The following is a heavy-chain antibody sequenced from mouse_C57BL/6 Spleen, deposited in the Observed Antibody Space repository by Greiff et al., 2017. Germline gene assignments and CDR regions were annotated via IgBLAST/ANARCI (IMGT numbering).Heavy chain of an antibody. V-gene: IGHV1-15*01. J-gene: IGHJ3*01. CDR1: GYTFTDYE. CDR2: IDPETGGT. D-gene: IGHD2-5*01. CDR3: TSHYSNYGVFFAY. Sequence: VQLQQSGAELVRPGASVTLSCKASGYTFTDYEMHWVKQTPVHGLEWIGAIDPETGGTAYNQKFKGKAILTADKSSSTAYMELRSLTSEDSAVYYGTSHYSNYGVFFAYWGQGTLVTVSA.